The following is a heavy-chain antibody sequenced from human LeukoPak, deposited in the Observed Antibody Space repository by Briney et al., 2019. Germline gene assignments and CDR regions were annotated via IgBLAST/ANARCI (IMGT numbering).Heavy chain of an antibody. CDR2: IYYSGST. CDR3: ARVSSTSCHVDY. J-gene: IGHJ4*02. D-gene: IGHD2-2*01. CDR1: GGSISSSSYY. Sequence: PSETLSLTCTVSGGSISSSSYYWDWIRQPPGKGLEWIGSIYYSGSTYYSPSLKSRVTISVDTSRNQFSLKPSSVTAADTAVYYCARVSSTSCHVDYWGQGTLVTVSS. V-gene: IGHV4-39*01.